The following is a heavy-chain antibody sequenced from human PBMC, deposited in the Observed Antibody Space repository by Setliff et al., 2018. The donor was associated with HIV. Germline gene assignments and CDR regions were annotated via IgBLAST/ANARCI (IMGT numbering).Heavy chain of an antibody. V-gene: IGHV1-2*04. CDR1: GYTFTGYY. D-gene: IGHD3-22*01. CDR2: INPNNGGT. Sequence: GASVKVSCKASGYTFTGYYMHWVRRAPGQGLEWMGWINPNNGGTNYAQKFQGWITMTRDTSISTAYMELSRLRSDDTAVYYCARGMDYYDTSGYYQYYFEYWGQGTLVTVSS. J-gene: IGHJ4*02. CDR3: ARGMDYYDTSGYYQYYFEY.